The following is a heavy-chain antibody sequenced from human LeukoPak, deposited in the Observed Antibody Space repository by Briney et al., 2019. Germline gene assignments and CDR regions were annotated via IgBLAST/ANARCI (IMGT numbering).Heavy chain of an antibody. Sequence: KPSETLSLTCTVSGGSISSGSYYWSWIRQPAGKGLEWIGRIYTSGSTNYNPSLKSRVTISVDTSKNQFTLKLSSVTAADTAVYYCARVDSSGWYISWYFDLWGRGTLVTVSS. D-gene: IGHD6-19*01. V-gene: IGHV4-61*02. CDR3: ARVDSSGWYISWYFDL. CDR2: IYTSGST. CDR1: GGSISSGSYY. J-gene: IGHJ2*01.